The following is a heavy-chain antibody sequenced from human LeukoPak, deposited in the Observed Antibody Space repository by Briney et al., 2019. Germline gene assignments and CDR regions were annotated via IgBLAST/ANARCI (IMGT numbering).Heavy chain of an antibody. CDR1: GYFISSGYY. CDR2: IYYSGST. D-gene: IGHD3-3*01. J-gene: IGHJ4*02. CDR3: ARGSVLRHFNY. V-gene: IGHV4-38-2*01. Sequence: SETLSLTCAVSGYFISSGYYWGWIRQPPGKGLEWIGSIYYSGSTYYNPSLKSRVTISVDTSKNQFSLKLSSVPAADTAVYYCARGSVLRHFNYWGQGTLVTVSS.